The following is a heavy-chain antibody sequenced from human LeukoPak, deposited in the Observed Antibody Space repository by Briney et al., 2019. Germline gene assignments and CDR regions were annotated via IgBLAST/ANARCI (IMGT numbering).Heavy chain of an antibody. CDR2: IYYSGST. Sequence: SETLSLTCTVSGGSISSSSYYWGWIRQPPGKGLEWIGSIYYSGSTYYNPSLKSRVTISVDTSKNQFSLKLSSVTAADTAVYYCARQAGGSYLLPFDCWGQGTLVTVSS. V-gene: IGHV4-39*01. CDR1: GGSISSSSYY. D-gene: IGHD1-26*01. J-gene: IGHJ4*02. CDR3: ARQAGGSYLLPFDC.